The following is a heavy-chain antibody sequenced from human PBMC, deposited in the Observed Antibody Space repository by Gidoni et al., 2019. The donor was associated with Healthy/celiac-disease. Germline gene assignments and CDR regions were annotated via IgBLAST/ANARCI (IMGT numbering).Heavy chain of an antibody. CDR3: AKGKVGARYYFDY. D-gene: IGHD1-26*01. CDR1: GFTFSSDA. Sequence: VQLLESGGGLVQPGGSLRLSCAASGFTFSSDAMSWVRQAPGKGLEWVSAISGSGGSTYYADSVKGRFTISRDNSKNTLYLQMNSLRAEDTAVYYCAKGKVGARYYFDYWGQGTLVTVSS. CDR2: ISGSGGST. V-gene: IGHV3-23*01. J-gene: IGHJ4*02.